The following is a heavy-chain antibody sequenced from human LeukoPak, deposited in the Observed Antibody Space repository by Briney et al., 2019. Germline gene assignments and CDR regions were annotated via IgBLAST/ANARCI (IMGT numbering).Heavy chain of an antibody. D-gene: IGHD3-16*01. V-gene: IGHV3-23*01. J-gene: IGHJ4*02. CDR2: ISTEGGST. Sequence: GGSLRLSCAASGFTFSRSAMSWVRQAPGRGLEWVSFISTEGGSTYYADSVKGRFTISRDNSMNTLYLQMNNVRAEDTALYYCAKDWGHNWGQGTQVTVSS. CDR1: GFTFSRSA. CDR3: AKDWGHN.